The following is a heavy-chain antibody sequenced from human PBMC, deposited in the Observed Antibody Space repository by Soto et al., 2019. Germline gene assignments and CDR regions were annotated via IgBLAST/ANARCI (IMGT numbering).Heavy chain of an antibody. CDR1: GFTFSSYW. D-gene: IGHD2-15*01. CDR2: IKQDGSEK. J-gene: IGHJ3*02. Sequence: GGSLRLSCAASGFTFSSYWMSWVRQAPGKGLEWVANIKQDGSEKYYVDSVKGRFTISRDNAKNSLYLQMNSLRAEDTAVYYCARDLTHDCSGGSCYAVEAFDIWGQGTMVTVSS. V-gene: IGHV3-7*01. CDR3: ARDLTHDCSGGSCYAVEAFDI.